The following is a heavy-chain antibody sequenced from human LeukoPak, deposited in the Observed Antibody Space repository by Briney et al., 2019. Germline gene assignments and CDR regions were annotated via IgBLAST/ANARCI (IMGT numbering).Heavy chain of an antibody. V-gene: IGHV3-30*02. D-gene: IGHD1-7*01. Sequence: GGSLRLSCAASGFIFNSYGMHWVRQAPGKGLEWVAFIRYDGSNKYYADSVKGRFTISRDNSKNTLYLQMNSLRAEDTAVYYCAKRRGLELLYYYYMDVWGKGTTVTVSS. CDR1: GFIFNSYG. J-gene: IGHJ6*03. CDR2: IRYDGSNK. CDR3: AKRRGLELLYYYYMDV.